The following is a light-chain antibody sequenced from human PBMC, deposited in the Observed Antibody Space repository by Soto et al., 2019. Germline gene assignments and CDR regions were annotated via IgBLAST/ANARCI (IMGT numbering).Light chain of an antibody. V-gene: IGLV2-23*02. CDR2: GVN. CDR3: CSYAGTVAYV. CDR1: GSDVGAYNL. J-gene: IGLJ1*01. Sequence: QSVLTQPASVSGSPGQSITISCAGTGSDVGAYNLVSWYQQHPGKAPKLIICGVNTRPSGISNRFSGSKSGDTASLTISGLQAEDEADYFCCSYAGTVAYVFRTGTKVTVL.